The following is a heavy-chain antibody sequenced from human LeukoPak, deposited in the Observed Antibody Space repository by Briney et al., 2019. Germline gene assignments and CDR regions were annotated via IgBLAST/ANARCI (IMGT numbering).Heavy chain of an antibody. J-gene: IGHJ3*02. V-gene: IGHV1-8*03. Sequence: GASVKVSCKASGYTFTSYYMHWVRQATGQGLEWMGWMNPNSGNTGYAQKFQGRVTITRNTSISTAYMELSSLRSEDTAVYYCARDSSGWDAFDIWGQGTMVTVSS. CDR2: MNPNSGNT. CDR1: GYTFTSYY. CDR3: ARDSSGWDAFDI. D-gene: IGHD6-19*01.